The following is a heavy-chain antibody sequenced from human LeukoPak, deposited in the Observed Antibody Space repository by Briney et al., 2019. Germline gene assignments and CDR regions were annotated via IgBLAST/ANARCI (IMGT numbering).Heavy chain of an antibody. J-gene: IGHJ4*02. CDR2: IKQDGSEK. V-gene: IGHV3-7*01. CDR1: GFTFSSYW. D-gene: IGHD2-15*01. Sequence: HAGGSLRLSCAASGFTFSSYWMSWVRQAPGKGLEWVANIKQDGSEKYYVDSVKGRFTISRDNSKDTLYLQINTLRVDDSAVYYCAKEGYVNGVVDYWGQGTLVTVSS. CDR3: AKEGYVNGVVDY.